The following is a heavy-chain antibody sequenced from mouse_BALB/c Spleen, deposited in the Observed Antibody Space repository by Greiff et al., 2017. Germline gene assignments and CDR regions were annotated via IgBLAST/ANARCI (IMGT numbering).Heavy chain of an antibody. J-gene: IGHJ4*01. Sequence: EVQLQQSGPSLVKPSQTLSLTCSVTGDSITSGYWNWIRKFPGNKLEYMGYISYSGSTYYNPSLKSRISITRDTSKNQYYLQLNSVTTEDTATYYCASLLSTVDYAMDYWGQGTSVTVSS. V-gene: IGHV3-8*02. D-gene: IGHD1-1*01. CDR2: ISYSGST. CDR3: ASLLSTVDYAMDY. CDR1: GDSITSGY.